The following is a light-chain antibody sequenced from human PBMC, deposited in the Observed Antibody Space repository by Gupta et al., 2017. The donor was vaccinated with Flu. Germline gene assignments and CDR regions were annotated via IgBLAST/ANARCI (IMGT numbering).Light chain of an antibody. CDR1: HSVNSC. CDR2: GAS. J-gene: IGKJ4*01. Sequence: EIVLTQSPATLSLSPGERATLSCRASHSVNSCLAWYQQKLGQAPRLLIFGASNGATGIPARFSGSRSETEFTLTINSLEPEDFAVYYCQQGDNCPLTFGGGTKVEIK. V-gene: IGKV3-11*01. CDR3: QQGDNCPLT.